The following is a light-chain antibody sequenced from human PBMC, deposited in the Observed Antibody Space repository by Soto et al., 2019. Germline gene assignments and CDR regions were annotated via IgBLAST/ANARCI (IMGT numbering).Light chain of an antibody. J-gene: IGLJ1*01. CDR3: ASWDDSLNGNV. V-gene: IGLV1-44*01. CDR1: SSNIASNT. CDR2: SND. Sequence: QSVLTQPPSASGTPGQRVTVSCSGSSSNIASNTVNWYQQLPGTAPKLLIYSNDQRPSGVPDRFSASKSGTSASLAISGLQSEDEADYYCASWDDSLNGNVFGTGTKATLL.